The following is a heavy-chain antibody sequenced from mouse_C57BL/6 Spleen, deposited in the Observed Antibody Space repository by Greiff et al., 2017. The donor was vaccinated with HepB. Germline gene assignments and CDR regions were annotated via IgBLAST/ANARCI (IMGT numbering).Heavy chain of an antibody. V-gene: IGHV14-4*01. Sequence: EVQLQQSGAELVRPGASVKLSCTASGFNIKDDYMHWVKQRPEQGLEWIGWIDPENGDTEYASKFQGKATITADTSSNTAYLQLSSLTSEDTAVYYWTVVAIPGSMDYWGQGTSVTVSS. CDR1: GFNIKDDY. CDR3: TVVAIPGSMDY. CDR2: IDPENGDT. J-gene: IGHJ4*01. D-gene: IGHD1-1*01.